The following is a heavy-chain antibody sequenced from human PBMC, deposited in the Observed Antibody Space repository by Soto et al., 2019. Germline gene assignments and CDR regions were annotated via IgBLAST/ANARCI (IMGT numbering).Heavy chain of an antibody. CDR3: ARDRDPVVVPASPRGDYYYYGMDV. CDR2: INAGNGNT. V-gene: IGHV1-3*01. J-gene: IGHJ6*02. CDR1: GYTFTSYA. Sequence: EASVKVSCKASGYTFTSYAMHWVRQAPGQRLEWMGWINAGNGNTKYSQKFQGRVTITADKSTSTAYMELSSLRSEDTAVYYCARDRDPVVVPASPRGDYYYYGMDVWGQGTTVTVSS. D-gene: IGHD2-21*02.